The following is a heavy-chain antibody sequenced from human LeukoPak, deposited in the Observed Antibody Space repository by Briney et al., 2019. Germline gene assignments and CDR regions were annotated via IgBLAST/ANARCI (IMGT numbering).Heavy chain of an antibody. CDR3: ARGRDLDCSSTSCSMFDY. CDR1: GYTFTGYY. J-gene: IGHJ4*02. CDR2: IHPNSGGT. V-gene: IGHV1-2*02. D-gene: IGHD2-2*01. Sequence: ASVKVSCKASGYTFTGYYMHWVRQAPGQGLEWKGWIHPNSGGTNYAQKFQGRVTMTRDTSINTAYMELSRLTSDDTAVYYCARGRDLDCSSTSCSMFDYWGQGTLVTVSS.